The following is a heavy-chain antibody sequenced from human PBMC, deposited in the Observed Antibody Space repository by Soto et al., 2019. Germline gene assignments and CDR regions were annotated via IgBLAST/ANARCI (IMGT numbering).Heavy chain of an antibody. CDR3: ARMKVDSYQYCSAMDV. CDR2: IFSDNER. Sequence: QVTLKESGPALVKPTENLTLTCTVSGFSLTTGKMGVSWIRQPPGKALEWLAHIFSDNERCYSTSQQGKLTISKDTSGSQVVLSMTNVDPVDTATYYCARMKVDSYQYCSAMDVWGQGTTVTVSS. V-gene: IGHV2-26*01. J-gene: IGHJ6*02. CDR1: GFSLTTGKMG. D-gene: IGHD3-9*01.